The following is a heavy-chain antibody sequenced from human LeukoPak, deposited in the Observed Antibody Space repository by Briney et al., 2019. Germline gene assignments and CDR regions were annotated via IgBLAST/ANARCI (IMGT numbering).Heavy chain of an antibody. D-gene: IGHD3-10*01. V-gene: IGHV3-48*01. J-gene: IGHJ3*02. CDR2: ISSSSSTI. CDR1: GFTFSSYS. CDR3: ANGRGGAFDI. Sequence: GGSLRLSCAASGFTFSSYSMNWVRQAPGKGLGWVSYISSSSSTIYYADSVKGRFTISRDNAKNSLYLQMNSLRAEDTAVYYCANGRGGAFDIWGQGTMVTVSS.